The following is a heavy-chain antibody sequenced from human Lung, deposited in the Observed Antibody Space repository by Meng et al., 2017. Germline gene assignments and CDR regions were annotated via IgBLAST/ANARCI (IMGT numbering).Heavy chain of an antibody. CDR2: INSDGSST. CDR3: AKARIQLWLFDY. CDR1: GFNFSSCG. D-gene: IGHD5-18*01. Sequence: EVAVVEVWGSVVQPGWSRQASCEASGFNFSSCGMHWVRQAPGRVLVWISRINSDGSSTSYADSMKVQFNISRDNAKNTLYLQMNSLRAEDTAVYYCAKARIQLWLFDYWGQGTLVTVSS. V-gene: IGHV3/OR16-13*01. J-gene: IGHJ4*02.